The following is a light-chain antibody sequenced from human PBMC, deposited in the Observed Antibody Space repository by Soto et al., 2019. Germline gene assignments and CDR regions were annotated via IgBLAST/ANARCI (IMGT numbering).Light chain of an antibody. CDR2: EVS. Sequence: QSVLTQPASVSGSPGQSITISCTGTSSDVGGYNYVSWYQQHPGKAPKLMIYEVSNRPSGVSNRFSGSKSGTTASLTISGLQAEDESDYYCSSYTSSSTQVFGTGIKVTVL. CDR3: SSYTSSSTQV. J-gene: IGLJ1*01. CDR1: SSDVGGYNY. V-gene: IGLV2-14*01.